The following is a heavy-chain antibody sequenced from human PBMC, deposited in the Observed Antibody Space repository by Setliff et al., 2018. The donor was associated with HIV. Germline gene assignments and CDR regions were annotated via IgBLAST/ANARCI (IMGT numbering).Heavy chain of an antibody. J-gene: IGHJ4*02. CDR3: GRLETGPATSAYGPFNS. CDR1: GGSFSGYY. CDR2: IIHSGST. Sequence: SETLSLTCAVYGGSFSGYYWSWIRQPPGKGLEWIGEIIHSGSTNYNPSLKSRVTISVDTSKNHFSLKLTSLTAADTAVYYCGRLETGPATSAYGPFNSWGQGKMVTVSS. D-gene: IGHD4-17*01. V-gene: IGHV4-34*12.